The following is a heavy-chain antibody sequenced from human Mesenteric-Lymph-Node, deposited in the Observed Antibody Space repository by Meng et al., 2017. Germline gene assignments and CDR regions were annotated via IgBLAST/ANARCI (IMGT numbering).Heavy chain of an antibody. Sequence: GESLKISCAASGFTFSSYAMSWVRQAPGKGLECVSAISGSGGSTYYADSVKGRFTISRDNAKNSLYLQLSSLRAEDTAVYYCASYRDYSDSSGYYYWGQGTLVTVSS. CDR3: ASYRDYSDSSGYYY. D-gene: IGHD3-22*01. J-gene: IGHJ4*02. CDR1: GFTFSSYA. V-gene: IGHV3-23*01. CDR2: ISGSGGST.